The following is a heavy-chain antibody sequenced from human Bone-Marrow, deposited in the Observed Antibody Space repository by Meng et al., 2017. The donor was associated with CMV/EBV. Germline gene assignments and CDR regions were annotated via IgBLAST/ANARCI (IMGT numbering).Heavy chain of an antibody. CDR2: ISGDATSR. V-gene: IGHV3-74*01. J-gene: IGHJ4*02. D-gene: IGHD6-13*01. CDR1: GFTLSNHW. CDR3: ATELASGY. Sequence: GESLKISCVVSGFTLSNHWMHWVREVPGKGLVWVSRISGDATSRHYADSVKGRFTSSRDNAKNTFYLQMSSLRPEDTAVYYCATELASGYWGQGTLVTVSS.